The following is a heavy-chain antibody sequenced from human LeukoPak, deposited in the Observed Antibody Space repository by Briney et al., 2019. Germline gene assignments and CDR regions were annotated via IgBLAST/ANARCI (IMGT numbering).Heavy chain of an antibody. CDR2: ISTYNGNT. D-gene: IGHD2-15*01. CDR3: ARTYCSGGDCYSNSDY. J-gene: IGHJ4*02. CDR1: GFTFTSYD. V-gene: IGHV1-18*01. Sequence: ASVKVSCKASGFTFTSYDINWVRQAPGQGLEWMGWISTYNGNTNYAQKLQGRVTMTTDTSTSTAYMELRSLRSDDTAVYYCARTYCSGGDCYSNSDYWGQGTLVTVSS.